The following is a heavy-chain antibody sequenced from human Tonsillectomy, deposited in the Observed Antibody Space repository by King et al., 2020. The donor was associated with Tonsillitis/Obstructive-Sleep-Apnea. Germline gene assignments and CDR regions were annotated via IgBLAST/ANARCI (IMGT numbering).Heavy chain of an antibody. CDR1: GFIVSSDY. D-gene: IGHD2-21*01. Sequence: DVQLVESGGGLVQPGGSLRLSCAASGFIVSSDYMSWVRQAPGKGLEWVSVLYSGGSTYYTESVKGRFTISRDTSQNTVHLHMTGLRVDDMGVYFCARGEVIGIFATWGQGVLVTVFS. CDR2: LYSGGST. CDR3: ARGEVIGIFAT. V-gene: IGHV3-66*01. J-gene: IGHJ5*02.